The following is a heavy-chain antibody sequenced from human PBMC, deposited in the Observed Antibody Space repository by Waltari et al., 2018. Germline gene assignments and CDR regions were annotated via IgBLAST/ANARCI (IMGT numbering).Heavy chain of an antibody. J-gene: IGHJ2*01. CDR1: GYTFTSYA. Sequence: QVQLVQSGAEVKKPGASVKVSCKASGYTFTSYAMHWVRQAPGQRLEWMGWINAANVNTKYSQEFQGRVTITRDTTASTAYMELSSLRSEDMAVYYCARGGTGAAAGRYWYFDLWGRGTLVTVSS. D-gene: IGHD6-13*01. CDR2: INAANVNT. CDR3: ARGGTGAAAGRYWYFDL. V-gene: IGHV1-3*03.